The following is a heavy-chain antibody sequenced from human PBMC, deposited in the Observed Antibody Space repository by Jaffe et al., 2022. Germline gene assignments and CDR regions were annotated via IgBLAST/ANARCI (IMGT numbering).Heavy chain of an antibody. CDR2: IYHSGST. CDR1: GYSISSGYY. J-gene: IGHJ4*02. CDR3: ARRRGDYFDY. Sequence: QVQLQESGPGLVKPSETLSLTCAVSGYSISSGYYWGWIRQPPGKGLEWIGSIYHSGSTYYNPSLKSRVTISVDTSKNQFSLKLSSVTAADTAVYYCARRRGDYFDYWGQGTLVTVSS. V-gene: IGHV4-38-2*01.